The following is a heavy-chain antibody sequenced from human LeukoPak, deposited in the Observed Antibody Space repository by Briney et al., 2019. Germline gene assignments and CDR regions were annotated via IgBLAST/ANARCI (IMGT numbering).Heavy chain of an antibody. CDR2: IYYSGST. CDR1: GGSISIYY. J-gene: IGHJ4*02. Sequence: PSETLSLTCTVSGGSISIYYWSWIRQPPGKGLEWIGYIYYSGSTNYNPSLKSRVTISVDTSKNQFSLKLSSVTAADTAVYYCARVDYGYARYFDYWGQGTLVTVSS. CDR3: ARVDYGYARYFDY. V-gene: IGHV4-59*01. D-gene: IGHD4/OR15-4a*01.